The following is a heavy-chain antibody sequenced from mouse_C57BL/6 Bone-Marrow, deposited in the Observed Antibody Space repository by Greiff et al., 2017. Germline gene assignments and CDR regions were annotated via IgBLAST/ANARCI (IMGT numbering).Heavy chain of an antibody. CDR2: IYPGNSDT. V-gene: IGHV1-5*01. Sequence: EVQLQQSGTVLARPGASVKMSCKTSGYTFTSYWMHWVKQRPGHGLEWIGAIYPGNSDTSYNQKFKGKAKLTAVTSASTAYMELSSLTNEDSAVYYCVKAVDWAFAYWGQGTLVTVSA. D-gene: IGHD4-1*01. CDR3: VKAVDWAFAY. CDR1: GYTFTSYW. J-gene: IGHJ3*01.